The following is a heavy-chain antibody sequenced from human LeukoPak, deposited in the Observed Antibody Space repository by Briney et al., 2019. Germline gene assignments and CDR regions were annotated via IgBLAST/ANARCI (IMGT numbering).Heavy chain of an antibody. D-gene: IGHD1-7*01. J-gene: IGHJ6*02. V-gene: IGHV3-15*04. CDR2: TVSEIDGGTT. CDR1: GFTFSNYW. Sequence: GGSLRLSCAASGFTFSNYWIHWVRQAPGKGLEWVGQTVSEIDGGTTDYATPVKGRFTISRDDSKSTLYLQMNSLKIEDTAVYYCTTDEDWNYARKDVWGQGATVIVSS. CDR3: TTDEDWNYARKDV.